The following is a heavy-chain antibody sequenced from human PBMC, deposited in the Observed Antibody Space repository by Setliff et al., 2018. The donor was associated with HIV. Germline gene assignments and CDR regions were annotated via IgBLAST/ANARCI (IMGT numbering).Heavy chain of an antibody. V-gene: IGHV4-61*01. D-gene: IGHD6-6*01. Sequence: PSETLSLTCTVSGDSVSSASYYWSWIRQPPGKGLEWIGYIYYSGTTKYNSSLKSRVTISVDTSKHQSSLKLSSVTAADTAVYYCASEAWTSYRSSSGYYYYYMDVWGKGTTVTVSS. CDR2: IYYSGTT. CDR1: GDSVSSASYY. CDR3: ASEAWTSYRSSSGYYYYYMDV. J-gene: IGHJ6*03.